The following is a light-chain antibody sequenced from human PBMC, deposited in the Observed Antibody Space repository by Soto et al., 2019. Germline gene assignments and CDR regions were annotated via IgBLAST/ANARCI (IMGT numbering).Light chain of an antibody. CDR3: QQYGSSGT. CDR2: GAS. CDR1: QIVSSN. Sequence: EIVMTQSPATLSVSPGERPTLSCRASQIVSSNLAWYQQKPGQAPRLLIYGASARATGIPARFSGSGSGTEFTLTISSLQSEDFAVYYCQQYGSSGTFGQGTKVDIK. J-gene: IGKJ1*01. V-gene: IGKV3-15*01.